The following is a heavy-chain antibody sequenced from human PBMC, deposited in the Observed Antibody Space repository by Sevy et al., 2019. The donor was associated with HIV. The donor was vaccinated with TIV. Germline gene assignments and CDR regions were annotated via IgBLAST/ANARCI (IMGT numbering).Heavy chain of an antibody. CDR1: GYIFSDYY. V-gene: IGHV1-2*02. D-gene: IGHD4-17*01. Sequence: ASVKVSCKASGYIFSDYYIHWVRQAPGQGLEWMAWINSDSGVTNYAQTFQGEVTVTRDTSLRTAYLELTNLESNDTAIYYCGRLTTQPASDLYGLDVWGQGTTVTVSS. J-gene: IGHJ6*02. CDR2: INSDSGVT. CDR3: GRLTTQPASDLYGLDV.